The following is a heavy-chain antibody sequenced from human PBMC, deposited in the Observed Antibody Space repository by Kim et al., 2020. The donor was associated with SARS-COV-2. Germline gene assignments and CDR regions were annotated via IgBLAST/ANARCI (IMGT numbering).Heavy chain of an antibody. Sequence: SCPTLVNPTQTLTLTCTFSGFSLSTSGVGVGWIRQPPGKALEWLTLIFWDDDKRYSPSLKSRLTITKDTSKNQVVLTMTNMDPVDTATYYCVHRRGGTFEGAFDIWGQGTMVTVSS. CDR3: VHRRGGTFEGAFDI. D-gene: IGHD1-1*01. V-gene: IGHV2-5*02. CDR2: IFWDDDK. J-gene: IGHJ3*02. CDR1: GFSLSTSGVG.